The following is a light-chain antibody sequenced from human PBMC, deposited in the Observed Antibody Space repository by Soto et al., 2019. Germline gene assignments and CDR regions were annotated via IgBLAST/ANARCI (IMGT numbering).Light chain of an antibody. CDR1: SSDVGSYNL. V-gene: IGLV2-23*02. Sequence: QSALTQPASVSGSPGQSITISCTGTSSDVGSYNLVSWYQQHPGKAPKVMIYEVSKRPSGVPNRFSGSKSGNTASLTISWLQAEDEADYYCCSYAGSSTYVFGTGTKATVL. CDR2: EVS. J-gene: IGLJ1*01. CDR3: CSYAGSSTYV.